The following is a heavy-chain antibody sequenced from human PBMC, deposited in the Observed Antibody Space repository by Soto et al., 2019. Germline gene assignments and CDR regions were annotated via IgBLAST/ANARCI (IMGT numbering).Heavy chain of an antibody. V-gene: IGHV3-15*07. Sequence: EVQLVESGGGLVKPGGSLRLSCAASGFTISDAWINWVRQAPGMGLEWVGRIKSIRDGGTTDFAAPVKARFAISRHDSINRVYLQYNSRNPEDPAVFYCSTDSLFSSVFVRHYYWGHGTLVTVSS. D-gene: IGHD3-10*01. CDR3: STDSLFSSVFVRHYY. J-gene: IGHJ4*01. CDR2: IKSIRDGGTT. CDR1: GFTISDAW.